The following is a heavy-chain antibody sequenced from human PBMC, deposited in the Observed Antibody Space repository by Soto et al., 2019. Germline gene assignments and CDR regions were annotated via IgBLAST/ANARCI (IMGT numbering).Heavy chain of an antibody. CDR2: ISSTTHYI. J-gene: IGHJ4*02. CDR1: WFTFTRYS. Sequence: WSLRLSCAVSWFTFTRYSMNWVRQAPGKGLEWVSSISSTTHYIYYADSMRGRFTISRDNAKNAVYLEMNSLRAEDTAVYYCARESEDLTSNFDYWGQGTLVTVSS. CDR3: ARESEDLTSNFDY. V-gene: IGHV3-21*06.